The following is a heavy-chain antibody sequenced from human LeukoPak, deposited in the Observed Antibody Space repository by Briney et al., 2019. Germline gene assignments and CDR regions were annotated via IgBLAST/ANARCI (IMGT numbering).Heavy chain of an antibody. CDR2: IYTSGST. V-gene: IGHV4-61*02. Sequence: SQTLSLTCTVSGGSISSGSYYWSWIRQPAGKGLEWIGRIYTSGSTNYNPSLKSRVTISVDTSKNQFSLKLSSVTAADTAVYYCARGHLGGLRDGYLHHWFDPWGQGTLVTVSS. D-gene: IGHD5-24*01. CDR1: GGSISSGSYY. CDR3: ARGHLGGLRDGYLHHWFDP. J-gene: IGHJ5*02.